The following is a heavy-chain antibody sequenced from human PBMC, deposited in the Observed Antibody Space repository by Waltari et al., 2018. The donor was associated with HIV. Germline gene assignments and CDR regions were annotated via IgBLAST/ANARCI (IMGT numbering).Heavy chain of an antibody. V-gene: IGHV4-39*01. CDR2: IYYSGST. D-gene: IGHD2-2*02. J-gene: IGHJ4*02. CDR1: GGSISSSSYY. CDR3: ARQRGPDCSSTSCYTRY. Sequence: QLQLQESGPGLVKPSETLSLTCTVSGGSISSSSYYWGWIRQPPGKGLEWIGSIYYSGSTYYNPSLKSRVTISVDTSKNQFSLKLSSVTAADTAVYYCARQRGPDCSSTSCYTRYWGQGTLVTVSS.